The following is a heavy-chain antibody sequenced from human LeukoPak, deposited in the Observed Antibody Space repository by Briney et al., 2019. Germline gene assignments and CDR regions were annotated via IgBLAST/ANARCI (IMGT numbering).Heavy chain of an antibody. V-gene: IGHV6-1*01. Sequence: SQTLSLTCAISGDFVSSNSAAWNWIRQSPSRGLEWLGRTYYSSEWHHDYAVSVKSRINITADTFKSQFSLHLNTVTPEDTAVYFCARGRYCGGGTCYHFDSWGQGTLVTVSS. D-gene: IGHD2-15*01. CDR3: ARGRYCGGGTCYHFDS. J-gene: IGHJ4*02. CDR2: TYYSSEWHH. CDR1: GDFVSSNSAA.